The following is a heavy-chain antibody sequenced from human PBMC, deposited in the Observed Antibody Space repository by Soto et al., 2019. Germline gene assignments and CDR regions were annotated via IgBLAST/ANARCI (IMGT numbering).Heavy chain of an antibody. V-gene: IGHV3-23*01. CDR3: AKDLDYGDSKGYY. CDR1: GFTFSSYA. D-gene: IGHD4-17*01. Sequence: HPGGSLRLSCAASGFTFSSYAMSWVRQAPGKGLEWVSAISGSGGSTYYADSVKGRFTISRDNSKNTLYLQMNSLRAEDTAVYYCAKDLDYGDSKGYYWGQGTLVTVSS. J-gene: IGHJ4*02. CDR2: ISGSGGST.